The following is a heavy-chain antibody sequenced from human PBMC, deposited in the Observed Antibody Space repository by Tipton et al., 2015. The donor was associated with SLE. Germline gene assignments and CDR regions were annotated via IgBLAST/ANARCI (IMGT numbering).Heavy chain of an antibody. CDR2: IDPVGSET. CDR1: GFTFSRYF. J-gene: IGHJ4*02. CDR3: ARGYDDTPGYLGS. V-gene: IGHV3-7*01. D-gene: IGHD3-3*01. Sequence: SGFTFSRYFMNWVRQAPGKGLEWVANIDPVGSETYYVDSVKGRFTISRDNANSSLYLQMSSLRAEDTAVYFCARGYDDTPGYLGSWGQGTLVTVSS.